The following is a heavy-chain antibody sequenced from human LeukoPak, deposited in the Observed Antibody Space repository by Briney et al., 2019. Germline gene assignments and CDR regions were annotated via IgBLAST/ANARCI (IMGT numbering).Heavy chain of an antibody. V-gene: IGHV3-73*01. CDR2: IRSKANSYAT. D-gene: IGHD6-19*01. Sequence: GGSLRLSCAASGFTFSGSAMHWVRQASGKGLEWVGRIRSKANSYATAYAASVKGRFTISRDDSKNTAYLQMNSLKTEDTAVYYCARQLSGWYDADPYWGQGTLVTVSS. J-gene: IGHJ4*02. CDR1: GFTFSGSA. CDR3: ARQLSGWYDADPY.